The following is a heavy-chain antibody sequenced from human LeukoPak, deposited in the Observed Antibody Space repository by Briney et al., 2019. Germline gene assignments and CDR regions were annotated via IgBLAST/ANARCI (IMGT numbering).Heavy chain of an antibody. CDR1: EFTFSYFT. V-gene: IGHV3-21*01. J-gene: IGHJ3*02. CDR3: ARGAAGGYCTSINCGHAFDI. D-gene: IGHD2-2*01. CDR2: ISSSSSYI. Sequence: PGGSLRLSCAASEFTFSYFTINWVRQAPGKRLEWVSSISSSSSYIYNADSVKGRFTISRDNAKNSLFLQMNSLRAEDTTVYYCARGAAGGYCTSINCGHAFDIWGQGTMVTVYS.